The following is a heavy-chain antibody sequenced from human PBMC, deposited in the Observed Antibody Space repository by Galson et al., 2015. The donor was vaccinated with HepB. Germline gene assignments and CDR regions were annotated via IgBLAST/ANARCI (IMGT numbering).Heavy chain of an antibody. D-gene: IGHD3-16*01. V-gene: IGHV3-23*01. Sequence: SLRLSCAASGFTFSTYAMSWVRQAPGKGLEWVSVISGSGTTTYYADSVKGRFTISRDNSKNTLYLQMSSLRAEDTAIYYCAKTSVSGGGNPVGDYWGQGTLVSVSS. J-gene: IGHJ4*02. CDR2: ISGSGTTT. CDR1: GFTFSTYA. CDR3: AKTSVSGGGNPVGDY.